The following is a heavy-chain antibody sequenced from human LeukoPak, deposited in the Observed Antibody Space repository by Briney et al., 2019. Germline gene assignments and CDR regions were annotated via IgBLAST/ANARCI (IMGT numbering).Heavy chain of an antibody. CDR3: ARDLGEYSGSSYYYYGMDV. D-gene: IGHD1-26*01. CDR1: GCSISSHY. Sequence: SETLSLTCTVSGCSISSHYWSWIRQPPGKGLEWIGYIYYSGSTNYNPSLKSRVTISVDTSKNQFSLKLSSVTAADTAVYYCARDLGEYSGSSYYYYGMDVWGQGTTVTVSS. CDR2: IYYSGST. V-gene: IGHV4-59*11. J-gene: IGHJ6*02.